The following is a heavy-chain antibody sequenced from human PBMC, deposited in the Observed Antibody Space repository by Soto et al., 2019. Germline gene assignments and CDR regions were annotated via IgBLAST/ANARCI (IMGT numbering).Heavy chain of an antibody. CDR1: GFTFSRYT. CDR2: ISGSGGST. D-gene: IGHD1-26*01. J-gene: IGHJ6*02. V-gene: IGHV3-23*01. Sequence: EVQLLESGGGLVQPGGSLRLSCAASGFTFSRYTMSWVRQAPGKGLEWVSAISGSGGSTYYADSVKGRFTISRDNSKNTLYLQMNSLRAEDTAVYYCAKDEVGAVYYYCSGMDVWGQGTTVTVSS. CDR3: AKDEVGAVYYYCSGMDV.